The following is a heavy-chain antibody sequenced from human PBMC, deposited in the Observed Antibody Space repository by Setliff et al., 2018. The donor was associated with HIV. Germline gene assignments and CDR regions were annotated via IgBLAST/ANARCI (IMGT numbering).Heavy chain of an antibody. CDR1: GYTFTSYG. D-gene: IGHD7-27*01. Sequence: ASVKVSCKASGYTFTSYGISWVRQAPGQGLEWMGWISAYNGNTNYAQKLQGRVTMTTDTSTSTAYMELRSLRSDDTAVYYCARAATPNWGYHYHYYMDVWGKGTTVTVSS. CDR3: ARAATPNWGYHYHYYMDV. V-gene: IGHV1-18*01. CDR2: ISAYNGNT. J-gene: IGHJ6*03.